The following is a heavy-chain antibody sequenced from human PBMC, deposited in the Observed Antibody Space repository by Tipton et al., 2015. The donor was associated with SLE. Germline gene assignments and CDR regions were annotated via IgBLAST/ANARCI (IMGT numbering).Heavy chain of an antibody. D-gene: IGHD3-10*01. CDR2: ISSSSSYT. J-gene: IGHJ4*02. V-gene: IGHV3-11*05. CDR3: ARDGSRWGSGSYRDY. CDR1: GFTFSDYY. Sequence: GSLRLSCAASGFTFSDYYMSWIRQAPGKGLEWVSYISSSSSYTNYADSVKGRFTISRDNAKNSLYLQMNSLRAEDTAVYYCARDGSRWGSGSYRDYWGQGTLVTVSS.